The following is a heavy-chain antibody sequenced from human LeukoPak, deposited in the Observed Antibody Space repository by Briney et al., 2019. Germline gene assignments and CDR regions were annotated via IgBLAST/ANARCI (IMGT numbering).Heavy chain of an antibody. V-gene: IGHV4-39*07. Sequence: PSETLSLTCTVSGDSISTSNSYWGWIRQPPGKGLEWIGSIYYSGNTYYNASLKSRVTISVDTSKNQFSLKLSAVTAADTAVYYCARADSSSSFKRVPHMDVWGKGTTVTVSS. D-gene: IGHD6-6*01. CDR2: IYYSGNT. CDR1: GDSISTSNSY. CDR3: ARADSSSSFKRVPHMDV. J-gene: IGHJ6*03.